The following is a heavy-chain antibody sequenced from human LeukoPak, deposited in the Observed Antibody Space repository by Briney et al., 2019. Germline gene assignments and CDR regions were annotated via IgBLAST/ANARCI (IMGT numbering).Heavy chain of an antibody. CDR3: ARSGIAAAGTNFDY. V-gene: IGHV3-9*01. Sequence: GGSLRLSCAASGFTFDDYAMHWVRQAPGKGLEWVSGISWNSGSIGYADSVKGRFTISRDNAKNSLYLQMNSLRAEDTAVYYCARSGIAAAGTNFDYWGQGTLVTVSS. CDR2: ISWNSGSI. D-gene: IGHD6-13*01. J-gene: IGHJ4*02. CDR1: GFTFDDYA.